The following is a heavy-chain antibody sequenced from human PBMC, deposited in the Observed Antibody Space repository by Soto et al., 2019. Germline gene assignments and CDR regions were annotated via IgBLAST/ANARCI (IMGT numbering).Heavy chain of an antibody. CDR3: ARDVYYYDSSGQIDY. CDR2: ISGSGGST. D-gene: IGHD3-22*01. CDR1: GFTFSSYA. J-gene: IGHJ4*02. Sequence: PGGSLRLSCAASGFTFSSYAMSWVRQAPGKGLEWVSAISGSGGSTYYADSVKGRFTISRDNSKNTLYLQMNSLRAEDTAVYYCARDVYYYDSSGQIDYWGQGTLVTVSS. V-gene: IGHV3-23*01.